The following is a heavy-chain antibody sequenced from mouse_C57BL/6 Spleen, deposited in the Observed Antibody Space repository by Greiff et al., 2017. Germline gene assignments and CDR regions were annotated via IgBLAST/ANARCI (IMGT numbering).Heavy chain of an antibody. Sequence: EVKLQESGEGLVKPGGSLKLSCAASGFTFSSYAMSWVRQTPEKRLEWVAYISSGGDYIYYADTVKGRFTISRDNARNTLYLQMSSLKSEDTAMYYCTRDRLPYWYFDVWGTGTTVTVSS. CDR2: ISSGGDYI. CDR3: TRDRLPYWYFDV. CDR1: GFTFSSYA. D-gene: IGHD5-5*01. V-gene: IGHV5-9-1*02. J-gene: IGHJ1*03.